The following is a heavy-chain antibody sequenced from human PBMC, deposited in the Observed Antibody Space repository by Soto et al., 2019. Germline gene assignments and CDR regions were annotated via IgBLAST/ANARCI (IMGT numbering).Heavy chain of an antibody. D-gene: IGHD6-6*01. CDR3: ARDYGSIAARGYAFDI. V-gene: IGHV3-53*01. Sequence: GGSLRLSCAASGFTVSSNYMSWVRQAPGKGLEWVSVIYSGGSTYYADSVKGRFTISRDNSKNTLYLQMNSLIAEDTAVYYCARDYGSIAARGYAFDIWGQGTMVTVSS. CDR2: IYSGGST. J-gene: IGHJ3*02. CDR1: GFTVSSNY.